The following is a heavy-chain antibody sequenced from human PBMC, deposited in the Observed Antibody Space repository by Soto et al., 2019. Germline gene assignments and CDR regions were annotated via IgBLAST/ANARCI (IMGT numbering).Heavy chain of an antibody. CDR2: IKQDGSEK. D-gene: IGHD3-3*01. V-gene: IGHV3-7*01. Sequence: EAQLVESGGGLVQPGGSLRLSCAASGFTFTNYWMSWVRQAPGKGLEWVANIKQDGSEKYYADSAKGRFIISRDNAKTSLYLQMNSLRVEDTAVYYCARDMGVFWSGYPEGGFDYWGQGTPVTVSS. CDR3: ARDMGVFWSGYPEGGFDY. J-gene: IGHJ4*02. CDR1: GFTFTNYW.